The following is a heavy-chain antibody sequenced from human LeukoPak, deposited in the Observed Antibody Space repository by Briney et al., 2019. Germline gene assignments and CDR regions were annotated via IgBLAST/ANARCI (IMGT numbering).Heavy chain of an antibody. V-gene: IGHV3-21*06. J-gene: IGHJ4*02. CDR3: ARGHYDVLTSSYKWTPDY. CDR2: ITSGGGYT. D-gene: IGHD3-9*01. Sequence: GSLRLSCAASGFTFSSYAMNWVRQAPGKGLEWVSSITSGGGYTYYADSVKGRFTTSRDNAKNSLSLRLDSLRAEDTAVYYCARGHYDVLTSSYKWTPDYWGQGTLVTASS. CDR1: GFTFSSYA.